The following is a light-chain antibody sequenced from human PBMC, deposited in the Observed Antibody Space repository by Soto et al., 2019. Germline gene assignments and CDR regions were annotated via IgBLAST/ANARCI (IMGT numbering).Light chain of an antibody. V-gene: IGKV3D-15*01. CDR3: QQYHNWPPQYT. CDR1: QSVASN. J-gene: IGKJ2*01. CDR2: GAS. Sequence: EIVMTQSPASLSVSPGDGATLSCRASQSVASNVAWYQQKPGQGPRLLIHGASTRAAGVPVRFSGSGSGTDFTLTISSLQSEDFAVYYCQQYHNWPPQYTFGQGMKLQIK.